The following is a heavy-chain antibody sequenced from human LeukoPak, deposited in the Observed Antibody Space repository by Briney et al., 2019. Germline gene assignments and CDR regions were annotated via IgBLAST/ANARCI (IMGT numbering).Heavy chain of an antibody. CDR1: GFTFSSYG. Sequence: QIGGSLRLSCAASGFTFSSYGMHWVRQAPGKGLEWVAFIRYDGSNRYYADSVKGRFTISRDNSKNTLYLQMNSLRAEDTAVYYCATHGWELLFFDYWGQGTLVTVSS. CDR3: ATHGWELLFFDY. V-gene: IGHV3-30*02. CDR2: IRYDGSNR. D-gene: IGHD3-10*01. J-gene: IGHJ4*02.